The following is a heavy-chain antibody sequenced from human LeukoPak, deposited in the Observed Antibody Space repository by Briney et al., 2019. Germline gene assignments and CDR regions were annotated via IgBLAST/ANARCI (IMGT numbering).Heavy chain of an antibody. Sequence: GASVKVSCKASGGTFSSYAISWVRQAPGQGLEWMGRIIPILGIANYAQKFQGRVTITADKSTSTAYMELSSLRSEDTAVYYCARESIAMAGTGLYWGQGTLVTVSS. D-gene: IGHD6-19*01. V-gene: IGHV1-69*04. CDR2: IIPILGIA. CDR3: ARESIAMAGTGLY. CDR1: GGTFSSYA. J-gene: IGHJ4*02.